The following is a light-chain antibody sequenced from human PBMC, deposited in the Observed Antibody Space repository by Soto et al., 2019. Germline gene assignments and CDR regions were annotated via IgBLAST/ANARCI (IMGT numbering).Light chain of an antibody. V-gene: IGLV1-40*01. Sequence: QSVLTQPPSVSGAPVQRVTISCTGSSSNIWAGYDVHWYKQLPGTAPKLLIYGPSTRPSGVPARFSGSKSVTSASLAITGLQAEDEADYYCQSYDSSLSGYVFGTWTKVNV. CDR3: QSYDSSLSGYV. CDR1: SSNIWAGYD. CDR2: GPS. J-gene: IGLJ1*01.